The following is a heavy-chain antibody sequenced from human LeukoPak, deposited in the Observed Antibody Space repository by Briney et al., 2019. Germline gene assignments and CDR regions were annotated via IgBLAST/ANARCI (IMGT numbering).Heavy chain of an antibody. V-gene: IGHV4-59*01. D-gene: IGHD6-6*01. CDR2: IHDSGTT. J-gene: IGHJ4*02. CDR3: ARGGNIAARNFDY. CDR1: SGSISNYY. Sequence: SETLSLTCTVSSGSISNYYWSWIRQPPGKGLEWIGYIHDSGTTNYNPSLKSRVTMLLDTSKNQFSLKLSSVTAADTAVYYCARGGNIAARNFDYWGQGTLVTVSS.